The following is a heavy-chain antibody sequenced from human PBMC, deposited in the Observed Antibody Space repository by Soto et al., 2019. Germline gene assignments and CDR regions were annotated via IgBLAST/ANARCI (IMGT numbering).Heavy chain of an antibody. Sequence: QVQLQESGPGLVKPSQTLSLTCTVSGGSISSVNYYWSWIRQPPGKGLEWIGYIYYSGSTYYNPSLKSRVTLSVDTSKNQFSLNLSSVSAADTAVYYCARGDYYDTSGYLFDYWGQGTLVTVSS. J-gene: IGHJ4*02. V-gene: IGHV4-30-4*01. CDR1: GGSISSVNYY. D-gene: IGHD3-22*01. CDR2: IYYSGST. CDR3: ARGDYYDTSGYLFDY.